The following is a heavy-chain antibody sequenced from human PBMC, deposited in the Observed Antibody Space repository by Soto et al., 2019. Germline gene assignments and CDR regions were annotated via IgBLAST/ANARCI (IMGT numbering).Heavy chain of an antibody. CDR2: ISSDGSST. J-gene: IGHJ4*02. Sequence: EVQLVESGGGLVQPGGSLRLSCAASGITLSNYWVHWVRQAPGKGLVWVSRISSDGSSTSYADCVKGRFTISRDNAKNTLYLQMNSLIAEDTAVYYCAYFTSGCPTWGQGTLVTFSS. D-gene: IGHD6-19*01. CDR1: GITLSNYW. CDR3: AYFTSGCPT. V-gene: IGHV3-74*01.